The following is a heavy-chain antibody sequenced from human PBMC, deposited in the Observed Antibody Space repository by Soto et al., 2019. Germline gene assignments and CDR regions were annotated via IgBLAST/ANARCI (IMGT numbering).Heavy chain of an antibody. D-gene: IGHD3-22*01. J-gene: IGHJ6*02. Sequence: ASVKVSCKASGGTFSSYAISWVRQAPGQGLEWMGGIIPIFGTANYAQKFQGRVTITADESTSTAYMELSSLRSEDTAVYYCARDPSAYYDSSGPYYFYGMDVWG. CDR2: IIPIFGTA. CDR1: GGTFSSYA. CDR3: ARDPSAYYDSSGPYYFYGMDV. V-gene: IGHV1-69*13.